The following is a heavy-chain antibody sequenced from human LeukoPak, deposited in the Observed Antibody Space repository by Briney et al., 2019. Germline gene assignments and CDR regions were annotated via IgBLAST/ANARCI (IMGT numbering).Heavy chain of an antibody. CDR1: GYTFTSYY. J-gene: IGHJ6*02. CDR2: INPSGGST. D-gene: IGHD3-3*01. CDR3: ARTFGERQLYYYYYGMDV. Sequence: ASVKVSCKASGYTFTSYYMHWVRQAPGQGLEWMGKINPSGGSTSYAQKFQGRVTMTRDTSTSTVYMELSSLRSEDTAVYYCARTFGERQLYYYYYGMDVWGQGTTVTVSS. V-gene: IGHV1-46*01.